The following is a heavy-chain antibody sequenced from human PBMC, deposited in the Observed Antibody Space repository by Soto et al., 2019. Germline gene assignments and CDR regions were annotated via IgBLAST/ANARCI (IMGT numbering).Heavy chain of an antibody. CDR1: GGSISSGGYS. CDR2: IYHSGST. D-gene: IGHD2-21*01. Sequence: SETLSLTCAVSGGSISSGGYSWSWIRQPPGKGLEWIGYIYHSGSTYYNPSLTSRVTILEHTSKNQFSLKLSSVTAADTAVYYCARASRDGFKGFQGAIDFWGQGTMVTVSS. CDR3: ARASRDGFKGFQGAIDF. J-gene: IGHJ3*01. V-gene: IGHV4-30-2*01.